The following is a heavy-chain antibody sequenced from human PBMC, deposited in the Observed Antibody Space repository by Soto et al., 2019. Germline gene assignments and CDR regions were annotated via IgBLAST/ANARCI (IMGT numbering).Heavy chain of an antibody. V-gene: IGHV4-4*02. CDR2: IYHSGST. J-gene: IGHJ5*02. CDR3: AKGDNLGPKTGYAFDP. D-gene: IGHD5-12*01. Sequence: PSETLSLTCAVPGGSISSSDWWSWVRQPPGKGLEWIGEIYHSGSTNYNPSLKSRVTISVDKSKNQFSLKLNSVTPEDTAVYFCAKGDNLGPKTGYAFDPWGQGIMVTVSS. CDR1: GGSISSSDW.